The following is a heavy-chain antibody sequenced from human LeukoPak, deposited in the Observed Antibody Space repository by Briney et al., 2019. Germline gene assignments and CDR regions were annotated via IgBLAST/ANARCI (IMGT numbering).Heavy chain of an antibody. Sequence: ASVKVSCKASGYTFTNYGISWVRQAPGQGLEWMGWISGDNGNTNYAQKLQGRVTMTTDTSTSTAYMELRSLRSDDTAVYYCARERRAYYYYMDVWGKGTTVTVSS. CDR3: ARERRAYYYYMDV. CDR1: GYTFTNYG. CDR2: ISGDNGNT. V-gene: IGHV1-18*01. D-gene: IGHD1-1*01. J-gene: IGHJ6*03.